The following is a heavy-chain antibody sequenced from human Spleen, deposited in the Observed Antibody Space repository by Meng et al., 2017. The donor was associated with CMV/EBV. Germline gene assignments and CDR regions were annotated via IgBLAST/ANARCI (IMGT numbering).Heavy chain of an antibody. CDR2: ITWNGGRT. J-gene: IGHJ4*02. Sequence: FRFGDHGMSWVRQVPGKGLQWVSGITWNGGRTKYEDSVKGRFTISRDNAANSLYLQMNSLRAEDTAFYHCARLHSMCSATDCYFPDSWGPGTLVTVSS. V-gene: IGHV3-20*01. CDR1: FRFGDHG. CDR3: ARLHSMCSATDCYFPDS. D-gene: IGHD2-21*02.